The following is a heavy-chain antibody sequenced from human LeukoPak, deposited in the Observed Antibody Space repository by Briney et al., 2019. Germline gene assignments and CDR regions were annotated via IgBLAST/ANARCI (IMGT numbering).Heavy chain of an antibody. CDR3: ASFIAVAGPMDV. CDR2: IYHSGST. Sequence: ETLSLPCAVSGYSISSGYYWGWIRQPPGKGLEWIGSIYHSGSTYYNPSLKSRVTISVDTSKNQFSLKLSSVTAADTAVYYCASFIAVAGPMDVWGKGTTVTVSS. D-gene: IGHD6-19*01. J-gene: IGHJ6*03. CDR1: GYSISSGYY. V-gene: IGHV4-38-2*01.